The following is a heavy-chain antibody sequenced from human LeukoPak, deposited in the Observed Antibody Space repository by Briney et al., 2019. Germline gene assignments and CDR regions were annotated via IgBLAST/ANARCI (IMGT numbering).Heavy chain of an antibody. Sequence: PGGSLRLSCVASGFTVSSNYRTWVRQAPGKGLEWVSVIYSSGSTYYADSVNGRFAIPRDISKNTLYLQMNSLRAEDTAVYYCATNSIFGVIAIYFDNWGQGTLVTVSS. V-gene: IGHV3-66*01. CDR1: GFTVSSNY. D-gene: IGHD3-3*01. CDR2: IYSSGST. CDR3: ATNSIFGVIAIYFDN. J-gene: IGHJ4*02.